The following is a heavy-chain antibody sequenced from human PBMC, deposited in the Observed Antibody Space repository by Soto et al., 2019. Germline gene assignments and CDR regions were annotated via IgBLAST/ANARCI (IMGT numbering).Heavy chain of an antibody. CDR1: GYTFSGYY. V-gene: IGHV1-2*02. CDR2: INPNSGGI. J-gene: IGHJ6*02. Sequence: ASVNVSCKASGYTFSGYYIHWLRQAPGQGLEWMGWINPNSGGINYAQKFQGRVTVTRDTPTSTAYMELSRLTSDDTAVYYCARSLTEGYCTITGCYTRPLYGMDVWGQGTTVTVSS. D-gene: IGHD2-2*02. CDR3: ARSLTEGYCTITGCYTRPLYGMDV.